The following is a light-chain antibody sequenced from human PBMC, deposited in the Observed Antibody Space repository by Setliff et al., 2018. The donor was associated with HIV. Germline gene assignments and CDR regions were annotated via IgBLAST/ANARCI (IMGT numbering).Light chain of an antibody. V-gene: IGLV2-14*01. CDR1: SSDVGGYNY. CDR2: EVR. Sequence: QSALSQPASVSGSPGQSITISCTGTSSDVGGYNYVSWYQQHPGKAPKLILYEVRNRPSGVSNRFSGSKSGNTASLTISGLQAEDEADYYCSSYTSSNTLAAFGTGTRSPS. J-gene: IGLJ1*01. CDR3: SSYTSSNTLAA.